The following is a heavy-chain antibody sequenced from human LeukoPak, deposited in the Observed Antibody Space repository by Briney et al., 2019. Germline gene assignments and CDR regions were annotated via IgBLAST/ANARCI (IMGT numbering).Heavy chain of an antibody. CDR3: ARSRQEVSMVVVVMTAVSYYLDV. CDR2: INPSGRI. Sequence: SETLSLTCAVYGGSFSGYYWTWIRQAPGKGLEWIGEINPSGRISYNPSLKSRLTIPVDASKNQFSLNLRSLTAADTAVYYCARSRQEVSMVVVVMTAVSYYLDVWGKGTTVTVS. V-gene: IGHV4-34*01. D-gene: IGHD3-22*01. J-gene: IGHJ6*03. CDR1: GGSFSGYY.